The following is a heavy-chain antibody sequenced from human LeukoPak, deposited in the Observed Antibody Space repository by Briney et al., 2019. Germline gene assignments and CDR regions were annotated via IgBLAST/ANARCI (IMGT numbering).Heavy chain of an antibody. D-gene: IGHD2-8*02. CDR2: MSAYNGNT. V-gene: IGHV1-18*01. CDR1: GYTFTSYG. Sequence: GASVTVSCKASGYTFTSYGISWVRQAPGQGLEGMRWMSAYNGNTNYAQKLQGRVTITTDTSTSTAYMELRSLRSDDTAVYYCARSQVTGPLAYYYYYGMDVWGQGTTVTVSS. J-gene: IGHJ6*02. CDR3: ARSQVTGPLAYYYYYGMDV.